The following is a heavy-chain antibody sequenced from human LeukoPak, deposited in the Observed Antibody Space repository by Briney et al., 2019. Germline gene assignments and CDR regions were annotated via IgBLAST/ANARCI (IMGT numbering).Heavy chain of an antibody. CDR3: ASDSSSFVETTS. D-gene: IGHD6-6*01. Sequence: GGSLRHSCAVSGFTVSSNYMSWVRQAPGKGGGWVSVIYSGGSTYYADSMKGRFTISRDNSKNTLYLQMNSLRAEDTAVYYCASDSSSFVETTSWGQGTLVTVSS. CDR2: IYSGGST. V-gene: IGHV3-53*01. CDR1: GFTVSSNY. J-gene: IGHJ5*02.